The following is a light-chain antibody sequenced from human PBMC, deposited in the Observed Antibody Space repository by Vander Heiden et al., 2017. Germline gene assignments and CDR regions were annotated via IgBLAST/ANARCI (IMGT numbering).Light chain of an antibody. Sequence: EIVLTQSPATLSLSPGERATLSCRASQSVSSYLAWHQQKPGQAPRLLIYDAANRATGIPARFSGSGSGTDFTLTISSREPEDFAVYYCQQRSNWPPVTFGGGTKVEIK. CDR3: QQRSNWPPVT. CDR2: DAA. V-gene: IGKV3-11*01. J-gene: IGKJ4*01. CDR1: QSVSSY.